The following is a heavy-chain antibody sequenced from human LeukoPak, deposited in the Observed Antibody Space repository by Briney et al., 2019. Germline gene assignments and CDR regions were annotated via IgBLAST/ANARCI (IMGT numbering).Heavy chain of an antibody. CDR2: IRYDGSNK. V-gene: IGHV3-30*02. D-gene: IGHD3-22*01. CDR3: AKDAHYYDSSGYYYANNY. J-gene: IGHJ4*02. CDR1: GFTFSSYG. Sequence: GGSLRLSCAASGFTFSSYGMHWVRQAPGKGLEWVAFIRYDGSNKYYADSVKGRFTISRDNSKKTLYLQMNSLRAEDTAVYYCAKDAHYYDSSGYYYANNYWGQGTLVTVSS.